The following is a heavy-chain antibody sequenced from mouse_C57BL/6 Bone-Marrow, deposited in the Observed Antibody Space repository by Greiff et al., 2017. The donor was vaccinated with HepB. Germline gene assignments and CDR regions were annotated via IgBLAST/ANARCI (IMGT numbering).Heavy chain of an antibody. CDR1: GFTFSSYA. J-gene: IGHJ1*03. CDR3: TRADGYYLYWYFDV. D-gene: IGHD2-3*01. V-gene: IGHV5-9-1*02. Sequence: EVMLVESGAGLVKPGGSLKLSCAASGFTFSSYAMSWVRQTPEKRLEWVAYISSGGDYIYYADTVKGRFTISRDNARNTLYLQMSSLKSEDTAMYYCTRADGYYLYWYFDVWGTGTTVTVSS. CDR2: ISSGGDYI.